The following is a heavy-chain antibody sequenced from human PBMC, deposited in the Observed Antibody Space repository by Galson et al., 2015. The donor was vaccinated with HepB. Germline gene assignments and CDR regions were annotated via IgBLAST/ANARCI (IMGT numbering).Heavy chain of an antibody. J-gene: IGHJ1*01. Sequence: SVKVSCKASGYTFTGYYIHWVRQAPGQGLEWMGSINPNSGGTNYAQRFQGRVTITRDTSINTAYMELSRLRSADTAVYYCARDYFDSSGPPAEYLQHWGQGTLVTVSS. CDR1: GYTFTGYY. CDR3: ARDYFDSSGPPAEYLQH. V-gene: IGHV1-2*02. D-gene: IGHD3-22*01. CDR2: INPNSGGT.